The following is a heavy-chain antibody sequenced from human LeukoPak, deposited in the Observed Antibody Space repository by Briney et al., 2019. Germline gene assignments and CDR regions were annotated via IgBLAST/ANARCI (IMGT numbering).Heavy chain of an antibody. J-gene: IGHJ4*02. D-gene: IGHD1-20*01. Sequence: GGSLRLSCAASKFTFSSYGMHWVRQAPGKGLEWVAVISYDGSNKYYADSVRGRFTISRDNSKNTLYLHMNSLRPEDTAVYYCTKSRHPYNWNDGAFFDYWGQGTLVTVSS. CDR1: KFTFSSYG. CDR2: ISYDGSNK. CDR3: TKSRHPYNWNDGAFFDY. V-gene: IGHV3-30*18.